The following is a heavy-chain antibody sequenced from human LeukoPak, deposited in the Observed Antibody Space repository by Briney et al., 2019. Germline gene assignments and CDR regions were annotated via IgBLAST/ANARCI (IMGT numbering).Heavy chain of an antibody. CDR2: INPNSGGT. D-gene: IGHD6-19*01. V-gene: IGHV1-2*02. Sequence: ASVKVSCKTSGYTFTGYFLNWVRQAPGQGLEWMGRINPNSGGTNCGQKFQDRVTLTGDTSIATAYMELTGLTSDDTAVYYCARVDASSLAVHYWGQGTLVTVSS. CDR1: GYTFTGYF. J-gene: IGHJ4*02. CDR3: ARVDASSLAVHY.